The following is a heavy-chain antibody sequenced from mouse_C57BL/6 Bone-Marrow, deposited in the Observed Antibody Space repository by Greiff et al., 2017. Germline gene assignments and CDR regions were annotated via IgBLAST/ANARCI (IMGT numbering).Heavy chain of an antibody. V-gene: IGHV7-1*01. Sequence: EVNLVESGGGLVQSGRSLRLSCATSGFTFSDFYMEWVRQAPGKGLEWIAASRNKANDYTTEYSASVKGRFIVSRDTSQSLLYLQMNALRAEDTAIYYCARDAYYYGSTSYAMDYWGQGTSVTVSS. J-gene: IGHJ4*01. CDR2: SRNKANDYTT. D-gene: IGHD1-1*01. CDR3: ARDAYYYGSTSYAMDY. CDR1: GFTFSDFY.